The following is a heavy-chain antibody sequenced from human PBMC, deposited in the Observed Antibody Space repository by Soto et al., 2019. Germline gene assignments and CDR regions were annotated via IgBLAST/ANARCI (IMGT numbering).Heavy chain of an antibody. D-gene: IGHD5-12*01. Sequence: QITLKESGPTLVKPTQTLTLTCTFSGFSLRTRGVAVGWFRQPPGKALEWLALIYWDEDKWYSPSLKSRLTIADDTSKNQVVLTMTNVDPVDTATSFCAHRPRGYASYFDSWRQGILVTVSS. CDR1: GFSLRTRGVA. CDR2: IYWDEDK. V-gene: IGHV2-5*02. CDR3: AHRPRGYASYFDS. J-gene: IGHJ4*02.